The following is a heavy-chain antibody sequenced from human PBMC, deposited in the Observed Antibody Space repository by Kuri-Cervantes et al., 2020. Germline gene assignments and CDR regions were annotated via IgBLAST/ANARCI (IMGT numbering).Heavy chain of an antibody. V-gene: IGHV3-30-3*01. Sequence: GESLKISCAASGFTFSSYAMHWVRQAPGKGLEWVAVISYDGSNKYYADSVKGRFTISRDNSKNTLYLQMNSLRAEDTAVYCCARGVGDYSAGAGYWGQGTLVTVSS. CDR2: ISYDGSNK. J-gene: IGHJ4*02. D-gene: IGHD4-17*01. CDR1: GFTFSSYA. CDR3: ARGVGDYSAGAGY.